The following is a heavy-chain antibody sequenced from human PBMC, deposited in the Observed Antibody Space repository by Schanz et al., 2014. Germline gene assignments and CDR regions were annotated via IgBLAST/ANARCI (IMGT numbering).Heavy chain of an antibody. CDR3: ARLGTGMAVAGSVIDSYYYYMDV. Sequence: QVHLVQSGAEVKKPGASVKVSCKASGYTFTSYGISWVRQAPGQGLEWMGWISPYNGNTNYAQKFQGRVTMTRNTSISTAYMELSSLRSEDTAVYYCARLGTGMAVAGSVIDSYYYYMDVWGEGTTVTVSS. CDR2: ISPYNGNT. CDR1: GYTFTSYG. D-gene: IGHD6-19*01. J-gene: IGHJ6*03. V-gene: IGHV1-18*01.